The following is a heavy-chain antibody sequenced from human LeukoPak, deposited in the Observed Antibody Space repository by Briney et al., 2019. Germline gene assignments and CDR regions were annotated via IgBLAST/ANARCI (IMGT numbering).Heavy chain of an antibody. Sequence: SETLSLTCTVSGGSISSSSYYWGWIRQPPGKGLEWIGSIYYSGSTYYNPSLKSRVTISVDTSKNQFSLKLSSVTAADTAVHYCARDEVRSVGAFDIWGQGTMVTVSS. CDR2: IYYSGST. CDR3: ARDEVRSVGAFDI. V-gene: IGHV4-39*07. CDR1: GGSISSSSYY. J-gene: IGHJ3*02.